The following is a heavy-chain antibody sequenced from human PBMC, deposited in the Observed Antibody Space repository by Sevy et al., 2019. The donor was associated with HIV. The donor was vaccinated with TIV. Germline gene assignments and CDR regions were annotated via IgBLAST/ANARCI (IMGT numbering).Heavy chain of an antibody. CDR3: ARDVEGALKYFDS. V-gene: IGHV1-3*01. D-gene: IGHD1-1*01. Sequence: ASVKVSCKASGYTFIFYAVHWVRQAPGQRLEWMGWINAGNGNTKCSQNLQGRLTITRDTSASTTYMELTSLRSEDTAMYYCARDVEGALKYFDSWGQGTLVTVSS. CDR2: INAGNGNT. CDR1: GYTFIFYA. J-gene: IGHJ4*02.